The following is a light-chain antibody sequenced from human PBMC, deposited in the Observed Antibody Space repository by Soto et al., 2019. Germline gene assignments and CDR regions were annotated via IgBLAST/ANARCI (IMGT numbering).Light chain of an antibody. CDR1: SRDVGGYNY. CDR3: SSYTSSSTYV. CDR2: DVS. J-gene: IGLJ1*01. Sequence: QSALTQPASVSGSPGQSITISCTGTSRDVGGYNYVSWYQHHPGKAPKLMIYDVSNRPSGVSNRFSGSKSGSTASLTISGLQAEDEADYYCSSYTSSSTYVFGTGTKLTVL. V-gene: IGLV2-14*03.